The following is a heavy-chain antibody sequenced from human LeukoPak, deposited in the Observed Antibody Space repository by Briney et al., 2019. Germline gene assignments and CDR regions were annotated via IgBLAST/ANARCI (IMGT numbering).Heavy chain of an antibody. D-gene: IGHD3-22*01. Sequence: GASVKVSCKASGYTFTSYGISWVRQAPGQGLEWMGWISAYNGNTNYAQKLQGRVTMTTDTSTSTAYMELRSLRSDDTAVYYCARTSGMIVVVTEFQHWGQGTLVTVSS. CDR3: ARTSGMIVVVTEFQH. V-gene: IGHV1-18*01. CDR1: GYTFTSYG. CDR2: ISAYNGNT. J-gene: IGHJ1*01.